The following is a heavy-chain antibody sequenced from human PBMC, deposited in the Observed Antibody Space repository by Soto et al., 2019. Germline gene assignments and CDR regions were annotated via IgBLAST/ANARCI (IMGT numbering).Heavy chain of an antibody. V-gene: IGHV3-33*01. Sequence: QVQLVESGGGVVQPGRSLRLSCAASGFTFSSYGMHWVRQAPGKGLEWVAVIWYDGSNKYYADSVKGRFTISRDNSKNTLYLQMNSRRGEDTAVYYCARERNYYDSSGYYPSWYFDYWGQGTLVTVSS. CDR1: GFTFSSYG. J-gene: IGHJ4*02. D-gene: IGHD3-22*01. CDR3: ARERNYYDSSGYYPSWYFDY. CDR2: IWYDGSNK.